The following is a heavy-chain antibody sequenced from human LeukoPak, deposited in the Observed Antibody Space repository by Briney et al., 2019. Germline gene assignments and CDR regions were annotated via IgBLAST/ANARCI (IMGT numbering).Heavy chain of an antibody. J-gene: IGHJ4*02. V-gene: IGHV1-46*01. CDR2: INPSGGST. CDR1: GYTFTNYN. D-gene: IGHD5-18*01. CDR3: ARYIYGYLHY. Sequence: ASVTVSCKASGYTFTNYNIHWVRQAPGQGLEWMGIINPSGGSTSYAQKFQGRVTMTRDTSTSTVYMELSSLRSEDTAVYYCARYIYGYLHYGGQGTLVTVSS.